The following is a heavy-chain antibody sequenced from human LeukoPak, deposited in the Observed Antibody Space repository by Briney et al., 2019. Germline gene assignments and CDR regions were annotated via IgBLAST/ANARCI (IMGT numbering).Heavy chain of an antibody. CDR1: GFTFSNHW. J-gene: IGHJ4*02. D-gene: IGHD5-12*01. CDR3: ARDSGRRLDY. Sequence: GGSLRLSCAASGFTFSNHWMHWVRQAPGKGLVWVATINSDGSSSSYSASVKGRFTISRDNAKNTLYLQMNSLRAEDTAVYYCARDSGRRLDYWGQGTLVTVSS. V-gene: IGHV3-74*01. CDR2: INSDGSSS.